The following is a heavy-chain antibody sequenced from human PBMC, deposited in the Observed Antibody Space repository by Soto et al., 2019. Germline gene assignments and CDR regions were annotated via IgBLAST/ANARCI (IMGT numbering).Heavy chain of an antibody. J-gene: IGHJ5*02. V-gene: IGHV4-59*12. D-gene: IGHD6-6*01. CDR3: ARERPDGARLDP. CDR1: GGSIXSYY. CDR2: IYYSGST. Sequence: ASETLSLTCTFSGGSIXSYYWSLIRQPPGKGLEWIGYIYYSGSTYYNPSLKSRVTISVNTSKNQFSLKLSSVTAADTAVYYCARERPDGARLDPWGQGTLVTVSS.